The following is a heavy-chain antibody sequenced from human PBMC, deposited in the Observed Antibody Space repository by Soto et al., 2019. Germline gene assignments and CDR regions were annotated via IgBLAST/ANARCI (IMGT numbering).Heavy chain of an antibody. Sequence: SQTLSLTCTVSGGSVSSGSYYRSWIRQPPGKGLEWIGYIYYSGSTNYNPSLKSRVTISVDTSKNQFSLKLSSVTAADTAVYYCARVSSGWDNWFDPWGQGTLVTVSS. CDR2: IYYSGST. CDR3: ARVSSGWDNWFDP. V-gene: IGHV4-61*01. CDR1: GGSVSSGSYY. D-gene: IGHD6-19*01. J-gene: IGHJ5*02.